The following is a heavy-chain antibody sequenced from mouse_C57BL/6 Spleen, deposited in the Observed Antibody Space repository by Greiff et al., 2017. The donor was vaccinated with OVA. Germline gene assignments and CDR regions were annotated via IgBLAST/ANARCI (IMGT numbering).Heavy chain of an antibody. V-gene: IGHV1-50*01. J-gene: IGHJ2*01. Sequence: QVHVKQPGAELVKPGASVKLSCKASGYTFTSYWMQWVKQRPGQGLEWIGEIDPSDSYTNYNQKFKGKATLTVDTSSSPAYMQLSSLTSEDSAVYYCASSRHYGYWGQGTTLTVSS. CDR3: ASSRHYGY. CDR1: GYTFTSYW. CDR2: IDPSDSYT. D-gene: IGHD1-1*01.